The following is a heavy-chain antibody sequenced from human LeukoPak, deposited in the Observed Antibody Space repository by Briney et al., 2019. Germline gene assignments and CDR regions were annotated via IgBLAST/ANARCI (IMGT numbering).Heavy chain of an antibody. V-gene: IGHV4-59*08. D-gene: IGHD3-3*01. CDR3: ARHFGPSYYDFWSGYGNWFDP. J-gene: IGHJ5*02. CDR1: GGSISSYY. CDR2: IYYSGST. Sequence: PSETLSLTCTVSGGSISSYYWSWIRQPSAKGLEGIGYIYYSGSTNHNPSLTRRVTISVDTSKNQFSLKLSYVTAADTAVYYCARHFGPSYYDFWSGYGNWFDPWGQGTLVTVSS.